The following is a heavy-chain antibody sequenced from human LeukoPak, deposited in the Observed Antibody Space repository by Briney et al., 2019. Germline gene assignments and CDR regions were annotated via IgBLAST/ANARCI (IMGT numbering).Heavy chain of an antibody. CDR2: TRTKAKDYTT. Sequence: PGGSLRLSCATSGFTFSDHYMDWVRQAPGKGLEWVARTRTKAKDYTTEYAASVKGRFNVSRDESMHSLYLQMNSLKTEDTAVYYCARGPTVTFNYHYGMDVWGQGTTVTVSS. D-gene: IGHD4-17*01. V-gene: IGHV3-72*01. CDR1: GFTFSDHY. CDR3: ARGPTVTFNYHYGMDV. J-gene: IGHJ6*02.